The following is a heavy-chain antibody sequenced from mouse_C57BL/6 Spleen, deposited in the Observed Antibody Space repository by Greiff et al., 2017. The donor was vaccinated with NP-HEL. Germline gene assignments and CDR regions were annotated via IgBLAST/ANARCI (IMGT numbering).Heavy chain of an antibody. CDR1: GFTFSSYA. Sequence: EVQGVESGGGLVKPGGSLKLSCAASGFTFSSYAMSWVRQTPEKRLEWVATISDGGSYTYYPDNVKGRFTISRDNAKNNLYLQMSHLKSEDTAMYYCAREGDRDYDYWGQGTTLTVSS. CDR3: AREGDRDYDY. J-gene: IGHJ2*01. D-gene: IGHD2-4*01. CDR2: ISDGGSYT. V-gene: IGHV5-4*01.